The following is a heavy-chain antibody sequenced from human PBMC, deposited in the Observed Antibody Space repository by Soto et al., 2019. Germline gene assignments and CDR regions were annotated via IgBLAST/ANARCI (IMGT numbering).Heavy chain of an antibody. Sequence: QLLLQESGPGLVRPSETLSLTCGVSGGSIASNTFYWGWIRQTPGRGLEWIGSVLQSGSTYYNPSFKSRLSISVDTSQNHFSLTLTSVTAADTAVYYCDAVTAIRPIPDYRGHGVLVSVSS. J-gene: IGHJ4*01. CDR3: DAVTAIRPIPDY. CDR2: VLQSGST. CDR1: GGSIASNTFY. V-gene: IGHV4-39*02. D-gene: IGHD2-21*02.